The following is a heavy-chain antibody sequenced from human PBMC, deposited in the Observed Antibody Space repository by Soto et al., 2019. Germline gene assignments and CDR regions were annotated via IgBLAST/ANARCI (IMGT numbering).Heavy chain of an antibody. Sequence: EVQLLESGGGLVQPGGSLRLSCAASGFTFSSYAMSWVRQAPGKGLEWVSAISGSGGSTYYADSVKGRFTISRENSKNTLYLQMNSLRAEDTAVYYCAKEATFGGVIARRGAFDIWGQGTMVTVSS. V-gene: IGHV3-23*01. CDR2: ISGSGGST. CDR3: AKEATFGGVIARRGAFDI. J-gene: IGHJ3*02. D-gene: IGHD3-16*02. CDR1: GFTFSSYA.